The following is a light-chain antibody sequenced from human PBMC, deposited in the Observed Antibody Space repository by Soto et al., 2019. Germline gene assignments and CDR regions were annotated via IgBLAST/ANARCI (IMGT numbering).Light chain of an antibody. J-gene: IGKJ1*01. CDR1: QSVSTNY. Sequence: EIVLTQSPGTLSLSPGERATLSCRASQSVSTNYLTWYQQKPGQAPRLLIYGTSSRATGIPDRFSGSGSGTDFTLTISRLEPEDFAVYYCQQYNTWPRTFGQGTKVEIK. V-gene: IGKV3-20*01. CDR3: QQYNTWPRT. CDR2: GTS.